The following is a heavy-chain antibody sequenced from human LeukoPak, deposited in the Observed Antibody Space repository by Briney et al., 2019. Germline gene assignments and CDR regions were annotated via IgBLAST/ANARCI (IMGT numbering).Heavy chain of an antibody. CDR1: GFTFSSNS. D-gene: IGHD6-19*01. J-gene: IGHJ4*02. Sequence: GGSLRLSCAASGFTFSSNSMNWVRQAPGKGLEWVSSISSSSTYIYHADSVKGRFTISRDNAKNSLYLHMNSLRAEDTAVYYCARGHGPGIAVTICDSWGQGTLVTVSS. CDR3: ARGHGPGIAVTICDS. CDR2: ISSSSTYI. V-gene: IGHV3-21*06.